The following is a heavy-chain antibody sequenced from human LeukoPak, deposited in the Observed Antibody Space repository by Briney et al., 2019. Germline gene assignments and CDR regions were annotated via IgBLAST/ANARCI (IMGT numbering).Heavy chain of an antibody. D-gene: IGHD2-2*01. Sequence: TGGSLRLSCAASGFTFSSYAMSWVRQAPGEGLEWVSAISGSGGSTYYADSVKGRFTISRDNSKNTLYLQMNSLRAEDTAVYYCAKIRGIVVVPAARTNYFDYWGQGTLVTVSS. V-gene: IGHV3-23*01. CDR1: GFTFSSYA. J-gene: IGHJ4*02. CDR3: AKIRGIVVVPAARTNYFDY. CDR2: ISGSGGST.